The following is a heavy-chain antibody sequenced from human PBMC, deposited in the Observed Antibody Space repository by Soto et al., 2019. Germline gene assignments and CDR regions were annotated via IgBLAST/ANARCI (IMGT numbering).Heavy chain of an antibody. CDR3: AKDRDNRGFDF. Sequence: QVQLVESGGGVVQTGTSLRLSCVGSGLTFSTYGMHWVRLAPGKGLEWVAVVSNDGSYKYHADSVKGRFTISRDNSQNTLYLQMNSPRPEDTAVYYCAKDRDNRGFDFWAQGTLVTVSS. D-gene: IGHD3-9*01. CDR2: VSNDGSYK. V-gene: IGHV3-30*18. CDR1: GLTFSTYG. J-gene: IGHJ4*02.